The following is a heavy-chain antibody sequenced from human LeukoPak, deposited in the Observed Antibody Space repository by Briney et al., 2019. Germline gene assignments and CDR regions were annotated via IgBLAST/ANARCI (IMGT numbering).Heavy chain of an antibody. CDR1: GDSVSSNSAA. Sequence: SQTLSLTCALSGDSVSSNSAAWNWLRQSPSRGLEWLGRTYYRSKWYNDYAVSVKSRITINPDTSKNQFSLQLNSVTPEDTAVYYCARGQSTSGYGLFDYWGQGTLVTVSS. V-gene: IGHV6-1*01. CDR2: TYYRSKWYN. CDR3: ARGQSTSGYGLFDY. D-gene: IGHD5-12*01. J-gene: IGHJ4*02.